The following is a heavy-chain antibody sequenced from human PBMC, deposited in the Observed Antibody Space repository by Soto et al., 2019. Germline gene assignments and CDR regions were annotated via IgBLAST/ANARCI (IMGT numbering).Heavy chain of an antibody. J-gene: IGHJ4*02. V-gene: IGHV3-9*01. CDR3: AKDTS. CDR2: ISWNSGSI. CDR1: GFTFDDYA. Sequence: GGSLRLSCSASGFTFDDYAMHWVRQAPGKGLEWVSGISWNSGSIGYADSVKGRFTISRDNAKNSLYLQMNSLRAEDTALYYCAKDTSWGQGTLVTVSS.